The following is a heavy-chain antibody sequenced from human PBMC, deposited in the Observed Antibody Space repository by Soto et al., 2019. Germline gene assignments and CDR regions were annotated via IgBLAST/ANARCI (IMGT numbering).Heavy chain of an antibody. Sequence: QVQLQESGPGLVKPSETLSLTCTVSGRSVSSGRYYWSWIRQPPGKGLEWIGYIYYSGSTNYNPSRKSRVTISVDTSKNQYSLKLSSVTAADTAVYYCARGVGIVGATPYFDYWGQGTLVTVSS. D-gene: IGHD1-26*01. CDR2: IYYSGST. V-gene: IGHV4-61*01. CDR3: ARGVGIVGATPYFDY. J-gene: IGHJ4*02. CDR1: GRSVSSGRYY.